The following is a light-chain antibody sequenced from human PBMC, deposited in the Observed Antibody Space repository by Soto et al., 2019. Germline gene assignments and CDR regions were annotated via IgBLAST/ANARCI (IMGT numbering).Light chain of an antibody. V-gene: IGKV1-5*03. Sequence: DIQMTQSPSTLSASVGDRVTITCRASQNIRSWLAWYQQKPGKAPRLLIYKASSLESGVPSRFSGSGSRTEFTLTISSLQPDDSATYYCQQYDSSSTFGGGTKVEIK. CDR2: KAS. CDR1: QNIRSW. CDR3: QQYDSSST. J-gene: IGKJ4*02.